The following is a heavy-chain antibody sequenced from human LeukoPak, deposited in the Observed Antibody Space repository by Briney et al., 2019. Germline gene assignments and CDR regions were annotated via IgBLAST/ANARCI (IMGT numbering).Heavy chain of an antibody. Sequence: TGGSLRLSCAASGFSLRSFAMSWVRQAPGKGLEWVSASSGDGGNTDYANSVKGRFTISRDNSKNTTYLQMNSLRADDTAVYYCAKQGRNDFVDSWGQGTLVTVSS. D-gene: IGHD3-3*01. CDR2: SSGDGGNT. CDR3: AKQGRNDFVDS. V-gene: IGHV3-23*01. CDR1: GFSLRSFA. J-gene: IGHJ4*02.